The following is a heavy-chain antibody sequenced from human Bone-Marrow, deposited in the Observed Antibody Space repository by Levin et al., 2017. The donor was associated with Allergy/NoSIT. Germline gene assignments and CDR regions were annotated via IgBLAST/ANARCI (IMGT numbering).Heavy chain of an antibody. CDR2: ISYDGRNT. CDR3: ASTSRGDAFDI. CDR1: GFTFSSEA. D-gene: IGHD2/OR15-2a*01. Sequence: GGSLRLSCVASGFTFSSEAMHWVRQAPGKGLEWLALISYDGRNTVYADSVKGRLTISRDNSKNTLYLHMNSLRPEDTAVFYCASTSRGDAFDIWGQGTMVTISS. V-gene: IGHV3-30*14. J-gene: IGHJ3*02.